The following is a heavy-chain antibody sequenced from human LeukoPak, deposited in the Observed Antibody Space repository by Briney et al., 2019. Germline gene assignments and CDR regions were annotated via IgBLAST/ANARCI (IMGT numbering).Heavy chain of an antibody. D-gene: IGHD1-26*01. CDR2: INHNGAT. V-gene: IGHV4-34*01. Sequence: SETLSLTCAVYGGSFSDYYWSWIRQPPGKGLEWIGEINHNGATKYNPSLKSRVTISVDTSKNQFSLKLSSVTAADTAVYYCARENSGSYYRQPQKNAFDIWGQGTMVTVSS. CDR1: GGSFSDYY. CDR3: ARENSGSYYRQPQKNAFDI. J-gene: IGHJ3*02.